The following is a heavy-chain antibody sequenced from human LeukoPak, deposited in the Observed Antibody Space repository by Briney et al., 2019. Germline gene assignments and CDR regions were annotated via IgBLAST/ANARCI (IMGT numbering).Heavy chain of an antibody. J-gene: IGHJ4*02. D-gene: IGHD6-19*01. Sequence: GGSLRLSCAASGFTFSSYAMSWVRQAPGEGLEWVSAISGTGGSTYYADPVRGRFTISRDNSKNTLYLQMNSLRAEDTAVYYCAKVSGYSSGWLDYWGQGTLVTVSS. V-gene: IGHV3-23*01. CDR3: AKVSGYSSGWLDY. CDR2: ISGTGGST. CDR1: GFTFSSYA.